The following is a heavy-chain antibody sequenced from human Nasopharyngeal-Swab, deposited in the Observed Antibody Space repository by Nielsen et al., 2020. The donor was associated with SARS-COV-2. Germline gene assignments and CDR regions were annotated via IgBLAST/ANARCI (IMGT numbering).Heavy chain of an antibody. CDR2: IGTAGDT. J-gene: IGHJ6*02. V-gene: IGHV3-13*01. CDR3: AKKLGDTRELYYYYGMDV. D-gene: IGHD3-16*01. Sequence: GESLKISCAASGFTFSSYDMHWVRQATGKGLEWVSAIGTAGDTYYPGSVKGRFTISRENAKNSLYLQMNSLRAEDTAVYYCAKKLGDTRELYYYYGMDVWGQGTTVTVSS. CDR1: GFTFSSYD.